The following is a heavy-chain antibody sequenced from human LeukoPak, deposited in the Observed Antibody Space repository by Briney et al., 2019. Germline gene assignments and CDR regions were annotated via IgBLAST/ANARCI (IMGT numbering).Heavy chain of an antibody. J-gene: IGHJ3*02. V-gene: IGHV4-38-2*02. CDR2: IYHSGST. CDR3: ARRNTHGSGAYAFDI. D-gene: IGHD2-8*01. Sequence: SETLSLTCTVSGYSISSGYYWGWIRQPPGKGLEWIGSIYHSGSTYYNPSLKSRVTISVDTSKNHFSLKLNSVTAADTAVYYCARRNTHGSGAYAFDIWGQGTMVTVS. CDR1: GYSISSGYY.